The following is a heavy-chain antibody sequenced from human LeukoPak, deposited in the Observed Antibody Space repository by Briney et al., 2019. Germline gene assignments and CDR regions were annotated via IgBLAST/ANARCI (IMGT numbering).Heavy chain of an antibody. CDR2: INTYNANT. CDR3: AKDRLGLQDAFDI. Sequence: GASVKVSCEASGYTFTDYGISWVRQATGQGLEWMGWINTYNANTNYAQKLQGRVTMTTDTSTSTAYMELRSLRSDDTAVYYCAKDRLGLQDAFDIWGQGTMVTVSS. V-gene: IGHV1-18*01. J-gene: IGHJ3*02. CDR1: GYTFTDYG. D-gene: IGHD3-16*01.